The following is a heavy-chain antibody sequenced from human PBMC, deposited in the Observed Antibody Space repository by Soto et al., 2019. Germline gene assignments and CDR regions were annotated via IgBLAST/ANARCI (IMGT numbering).Heavy chain of an antibody. D-gene: IGHD3-3*01. Sequence: RESLRLSWAASGCTSSDYYMSGIRQAPGKGLEWVSAISGSGGSTYYADSVKGRFTIFRDNSKNSLYLQMNSLRAEDTAVYYGANVPWVSYDLDWIDLGGQGTWVT. CDR2: ISGSGGST. CDR3: ANVPWVSYDLDWIDL. CDR1: GCTSSDYY. J-gene: IGHJ5*02. V-gene: IGHV3-23*01.